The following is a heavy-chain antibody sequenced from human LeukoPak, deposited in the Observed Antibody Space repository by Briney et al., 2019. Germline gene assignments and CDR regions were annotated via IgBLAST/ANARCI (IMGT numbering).Heavy chain of an antibody. CDR2: IASAGDT. CDR3: VRGGHIGFDY. V-gene: IGHV3-13*01. CDR1: GFTFSGFD. Sequence: GGSLRLSCAASGFTFSGFDMHGVRQATGRGLECVSSIASAGDTYYVGSVRGRFNISRENAKNSLYLQMNSLSAGDTAVYSCVRGGHIGFDYWGQGTLVTVSS. D-gene: IGHD2-21*01. J-gene: IGHJ4*02.